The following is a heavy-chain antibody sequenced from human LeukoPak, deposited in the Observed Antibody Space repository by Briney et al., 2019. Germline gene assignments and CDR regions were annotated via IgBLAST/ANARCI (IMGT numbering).Heavy chain of an antibody. CDR2: SSSSGNYI. D-gene: IGHD6-13*01. Sequence: PGGSLRLSCAASEFILRSYSMSWVRQAPGKGLEWVAFSSSSGNYIYYADSVKGRFIISRDNAKSSLDLQLNSLRAEDTALYYCARGQQLDYWGQGILVTVSS. CDR1: EFILRSYS. CDR3: ARGQQLDY. V-gene: IGHV3-21*01. J-gene: IGHJ4*02.